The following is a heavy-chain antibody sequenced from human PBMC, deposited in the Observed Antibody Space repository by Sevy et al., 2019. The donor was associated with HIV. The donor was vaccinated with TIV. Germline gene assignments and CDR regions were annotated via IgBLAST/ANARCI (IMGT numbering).Heavy chain of an antibody. CDR1: GGTFSSYA. J-gene: IGHJ4*02. D-gene: IGHD5-12*01. CDR3: ARGARGYSGYDSYYFDY. V-gene: IGHV1-69*13. CDR2: IIPIFGTA. Sequence: SVKVSCKASGGTFSSYAISWVRQAPGQGLEWMGGIIPIFGTANYAQKFQGRVTITADESTGTAYMELSSLRSEDTAVYYCARGARGYSGYDSYYFDYWGQGTLVTVSS.